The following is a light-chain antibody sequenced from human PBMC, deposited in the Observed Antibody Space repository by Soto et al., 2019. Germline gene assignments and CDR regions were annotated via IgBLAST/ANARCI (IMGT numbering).Light chain of an antibody. V-gene: IGLV1-51*02. CDR2: EKN. CDR3: CAWDTSPRERV. CDR1: SSDVGNYT. Sequence: QSVLTQPPSVSAAPGQTVTISCSGSSSDVGNYTVSCYQQLPGTTPNILISEKNRRPPGIPDQCSGSKSGTSTTLGITCLWPEDEDDYYYCAWDTSPRERVFGTGTKLTVL. J-gene: IGLJ1*01.